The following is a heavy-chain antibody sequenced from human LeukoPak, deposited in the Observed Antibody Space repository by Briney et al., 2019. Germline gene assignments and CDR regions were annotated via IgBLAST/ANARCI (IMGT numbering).Heavy chain of an antibody. CDR1: GGTFSSYA. Sequence: ASVKVSCKASGGTFSSYAISWVRQAPGQGLEWMGGIIPIFGTANCAQKFQGRVTITADESTSTAYMELSSLRSEDTAVYYCARGPPYSGWYKYYFDYWGQGTLVTVSS. CDR3: ARGPPYSGWYKYYFDY. D-gene: IGHD6-19*01. V-gene: IGHV1-69*13. J-gene: IGHJ4*02. CDR2: IIPIFGTA.